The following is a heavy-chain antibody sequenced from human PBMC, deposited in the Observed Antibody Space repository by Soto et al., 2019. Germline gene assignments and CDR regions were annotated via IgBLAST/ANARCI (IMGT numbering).Heavy chain of an antibody. CDR3: AKGGEYCSSTSCYLDY. J-gene: IGHJ4*02. CDR1: GFTFDDYA. V-gene: IGHV3-9*01. Sequence: GGSLRLSCAASGFTFDDYAMHWVRQAPGKDLEWVSGISWNSGSIGYADSVKGRFTISRDNAKNSLYLQMNSLRAEDTALYYCAKGGEYCSSTSCYLDYWGQGTLVTVSS. CDR2: ISWNSGSI. D-gene: IGHD2-2*01.